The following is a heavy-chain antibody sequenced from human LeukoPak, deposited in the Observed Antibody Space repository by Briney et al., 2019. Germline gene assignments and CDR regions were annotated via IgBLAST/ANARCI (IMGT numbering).Heavy chain of an antibody. CDR1: GFTFSNYA. J-gene: IGHJ4*02. D-gene: IGHD3-10*01. Sequence: PGGSLRLSCAASGFTFSNYAMNRVRQAPGKGLEWVSTVSGSGGSTYYADSVKGRFTISRDNSKNTLYLQMNSLRAEDTAVFSCAKDTYYYGSGSPFDYWGQGTLVTVSS. CDR2: VSGSGGST. CDR3: AKDTYYYGSGSPFDY. V-gene: IGHV3-23*01.